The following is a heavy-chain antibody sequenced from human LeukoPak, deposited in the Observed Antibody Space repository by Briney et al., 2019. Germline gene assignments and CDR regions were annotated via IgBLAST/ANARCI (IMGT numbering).Heavy chain of an antibody. CDR1: GGSISSGGYY. V-gene: IGHV4-30-4*01. CDR2: IYYSGST. CDR3: ARGRGVPYYYDSGGYYPADY. D-gene: IGHD3-22*01. J-gene: IGHJ4*02. Sequence: SQTLSLTCTVSGGSISSGGYYWSWIRQHPGKGLEWIGYIYYSGSTYYNPSLKSRVTISVDTSKNQYSLKLSSVTAADTAVYYCARGRGVPYYYDSGGYYPADYWGQGTLVTVSS.